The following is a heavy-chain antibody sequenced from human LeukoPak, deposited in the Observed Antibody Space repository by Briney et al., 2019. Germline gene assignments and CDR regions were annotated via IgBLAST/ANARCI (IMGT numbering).Heavy chain of an antibody. CDR1: GYTLTELS. D-gene: IGHD3-22*01. V-gene: IGHV1-46*01. CDR2: INPSGGST. CDR3: ARGGRGYYDSSGY. J-gene: IGHJ4*02. Sequence: ASVKVSCKVSGYTLTELSMHWVRQAPGQGLEWMGIINPSGGSTSYAQKFQGRVTMTRDTSTSTVYMELSSLRSEDTAVYYCARGGRGYYDSSGYWGQGTLVTVSS.